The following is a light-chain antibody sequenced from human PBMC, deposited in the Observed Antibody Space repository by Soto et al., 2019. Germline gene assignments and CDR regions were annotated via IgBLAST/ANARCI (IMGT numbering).Light chain of an antibody. CDR1: QSVSNNY. V-gene: IGKV3-20*01. Sequence: EIVLTQSPGTLSLSPGERATLSCRASQSVSNNYLDWYQQRPGQAPRLLIYGASSRATGIPDRFTGSGSGTDFTLTVSRLEPEDFAVYYCLQHGSSPYTFGQGTKLEIK. CDR3: LQHGSSPYT. CDR2: GAS. J-gene: IGKJ2*01.